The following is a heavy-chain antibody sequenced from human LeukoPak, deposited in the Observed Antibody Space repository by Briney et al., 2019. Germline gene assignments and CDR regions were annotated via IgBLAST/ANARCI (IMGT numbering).Heavy chain of an antibody. CDR1: GFTFSSYW. D-gene: IGHD5-18*01. CDR3: VRAKSGHYGYSDY. Sequence: PGGSLRLSCAASGFTFSSYWMHWVRQTPGKGLVWVSRIKSDGSTIYADSVKGRFTISRDNAKNTVYLQMISLRADDTAVYYCVRAKSGHYGYSDYWGQGTLVTVSS. J-gene: IGHJ4*02. V-gene: IGHV3-74*01. CDR2: IKSDGST.